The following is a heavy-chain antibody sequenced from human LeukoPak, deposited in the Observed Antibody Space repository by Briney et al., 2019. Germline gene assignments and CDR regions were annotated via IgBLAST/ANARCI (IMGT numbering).Heavy chain of an antibody. Sequence: SVKVSCKASGFTFTSSAVQWTRQARGQRLEWIGWIVVGSGNTNYAQKFQERVTITRDMSTSTAYMELSSLRSEDTAVYYCAAESSREAHGMDVWGQGTTVTVSS. CDR1: GFTFTSSA. CDR2: IVVGSGNT. D-gene: IGHD1-26*01. J-gene: IGHJ6*02. V-gene: IGHV1-58*01. CDR3: AAESSREAHGMDV.